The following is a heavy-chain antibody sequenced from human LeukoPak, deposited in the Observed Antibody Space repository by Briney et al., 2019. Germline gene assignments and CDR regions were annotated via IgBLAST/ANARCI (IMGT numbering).Heavy chain of an antibody. CDR2: ISGSGGST. D-gene: IGHD3-3*01. J-gene: IGHJ4*02. Sequence: GGPLRLSCAASGFTFSSYAMSWVRQAPGKGLEWVSAISGSGGSTYYADSVKGRFTISRDNSKNTLYLQMNSLRAEDTAVYYCASYDFWSGYYNAFDYWGQGTLVTVSS. CDR1: GFTFSSYA. CDR3: ASYDFWSGYYNAFDY. V-gene: IGHV3-23*01.